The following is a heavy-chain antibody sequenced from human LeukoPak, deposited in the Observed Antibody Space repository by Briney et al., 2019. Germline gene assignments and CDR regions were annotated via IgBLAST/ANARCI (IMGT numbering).Heavy chain of an antibody. V-gene: IGHV3-11*04. Sequence: GGSLRLSRAVSGFTLSYFHMWCLRQAPGKGLEWVSYISSSGSTIYYADSVKGRFTISRDNAKNSLYLQMNSLRAEDTAVYYSARDPSGTYGDYWGQGTLVTVSS. CDR3: ARDPSGTYGDY. CDR2: ISSSGSTI. J-gene: IGHJ4*02. CDR1: GFTLSYFH. D-gene: IGHD1-26*01.